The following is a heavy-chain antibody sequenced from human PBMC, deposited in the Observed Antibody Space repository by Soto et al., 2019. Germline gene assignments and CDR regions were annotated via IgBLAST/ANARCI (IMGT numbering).Heavy chain of an antibody. CDR3: AKVDEANYYYYYGMDV. CDR1: GFTFSSYG. V-gene: IGHV3-30*18. CDR2: ISYDGSNK. J-gene: IGHJ6*02. Sequence: QVQLVESGGGVVQPGRSLRLSCAASGFTFSSYGMHWVRQAPGKGLEWVAVISYDGSNKYYADSVKGRFTISRDNSKNTLYLQMNSLRAEDTAVYYCAKVDEANYYYYYGMDVWGQGTTVTVSS.